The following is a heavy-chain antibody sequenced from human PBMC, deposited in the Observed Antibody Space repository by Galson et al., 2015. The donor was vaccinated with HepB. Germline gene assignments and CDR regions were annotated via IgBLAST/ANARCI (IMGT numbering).Heavy chain of an antibody. V-gene: IGHV1-69*13. J-gene: IGHJ4*02. CDR1: GGTFSSYA. CDR2: IIPIFGTA. CDR3: ARSITMVRGVFDY. Sequence: SVKVSCKASGGTFSSYAISWVRQAPGQGLEWMGGIIPIFGTANYAQKFQGRVTITADESTSTAYMELSSLRSEDTAVYYCARSITMVRGVFDYWGQGTLVTVSS. D-gene: IGHD3-10*01.